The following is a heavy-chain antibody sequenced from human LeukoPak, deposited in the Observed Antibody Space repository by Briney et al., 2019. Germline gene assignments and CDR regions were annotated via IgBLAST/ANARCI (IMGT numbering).Heavy chain of an antibody. D-gene: IGHD1-7*01. J-gene: IGHJ5*02. V-gene: IGHV1-3*01. CDR3: ARGQNYPESLDP. CDR1: GYTFTSYA. CDR2: INAGNGNT. Sequence: ASVKVSCKASGYTFTSYAMHWVRQAPGQRLEWMGWINAGNGNTKYSQKFQDRVTITRNTSISTAYMELSSLRSEDTAVYFCARGQNYPESLDPWGQGTLVTVSS.